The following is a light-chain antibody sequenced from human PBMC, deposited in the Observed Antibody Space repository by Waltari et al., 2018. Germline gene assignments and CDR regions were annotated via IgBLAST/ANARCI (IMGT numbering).Light chain of an antibody. CDR1: ISNLGAPYA. J-gene: IGLJ2*01. V-gene: IGLV1-40*01. CDR3: QSYDSSLSGVV. Sequence: QSVLTQPPSVSGAPGPRVTISCTGSISNLGAPYAVTWYRPLPGTAPRLLTYGNNHRPSGVPDRFSGSKSGTSASLAITGLQAEDEADYYCQSYDSSLSGVVFGGGTKLTVL. CDR2: GNN.